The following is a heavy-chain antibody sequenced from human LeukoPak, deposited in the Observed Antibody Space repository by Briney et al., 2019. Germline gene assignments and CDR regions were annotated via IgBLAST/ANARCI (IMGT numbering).Heavy chain of an antibody. D-gene: IGHD3-22*01. CDR1: GGSISSTDYY. J-gene: IGHJ4*02. CDR3: ARESTYHSDSSYYSPRFDY. V-gene: IGHV4-39*07. Sequence: SETLSLTCIVSGGSISSTDYYWGWIRQPPGKGLEWIGSIYYSGSTYYSPSLKSRVTISVDTSKNQFSLKLSSVTAADTAVYYCARESTYHSDSSYYSPRFDYWGQGTLVTVSS. CDR2: IYYSGST.